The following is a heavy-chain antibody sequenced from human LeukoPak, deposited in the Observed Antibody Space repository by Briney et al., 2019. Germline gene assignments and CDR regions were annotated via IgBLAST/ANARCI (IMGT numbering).Heavy chain of an antibody. V-gene: IGHV4-4*09. CDR1: GGSISSYY. Sequence: PSETLSLTCTVSGGSISSYYWSWIRQPPGKGLEWIGYIYTSGSTNYNPSLKSRVTISVDTSKNQFSLKLSSVTAADTAVYYCARGYCSSTSCYIFDYRGQGTLVTVSS. CDR3: ARGYCSSTSCYIFDY. CDR2: IYTSGST. D-gene: IGHD2-2*02. J-gene: IGHJ4*02.